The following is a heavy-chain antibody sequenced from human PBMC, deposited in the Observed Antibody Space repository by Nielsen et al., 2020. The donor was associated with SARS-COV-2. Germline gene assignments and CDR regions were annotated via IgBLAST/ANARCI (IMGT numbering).Heavy chain of an antibody. J-gene: IGHJ4*02. D-gene: IGHD6-13*01. V-gene: IGHV3-49*04. CDR1: GFSFGTYD. Sequence: GESLKISCTASGFSFGTYDVTWVRQAPGKGLEWVGFIKSKTYGATTEYAASVKGRFTISRDDSKSIAYLQMNSLKTEDTAVYYCGGDSSTWVFDFWGPGTLVSVSS. CDR2: IKSKTYGATT. CDR3: GGDSSTWVFDF.